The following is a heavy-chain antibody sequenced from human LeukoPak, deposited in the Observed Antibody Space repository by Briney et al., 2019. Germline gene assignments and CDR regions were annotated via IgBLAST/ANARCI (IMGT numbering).Heavy chain of an antibody. D-gene: IGHD2/OR15-2a*01. J-gene: IGHJ6*02. Sequence: GGSLRLSCAASGFTFSKHSMNWVPLAPGKGLEWGSYISTGSSYIYYADSVKGRFTITRDNAKNSLYLQMNSLRAEDTAMYYCARRGIWDYSMDVWGQGTTVTVSS. CDR1: GFTFSKHS. CDR2: ISTGSSYI. CDR3: ARRGIWDYSMDV. V-gene: IGHV3-21*01.